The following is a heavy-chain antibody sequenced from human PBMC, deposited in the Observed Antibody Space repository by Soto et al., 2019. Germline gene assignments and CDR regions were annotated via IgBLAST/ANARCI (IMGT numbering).Heavy chain of an antibody. D-gene: IGHD2-2*01. V-gene: IGHV4-34*01. CDR2: SNPSGTT. CDR1: GGSRSAYY. Sequence: QVQLQQWGAGLLKPSETLSLTCAVYGGSRSAYYWSWIRQPPGKGLEWIGESNPSGTTNYNPSLKSRVNISVDTSKNQFSLTLSSVTAADTAVYHCALAPAAHILHWGQGTLVTVSS. CDR3: ALAPAAHILH. J-gene: IGHJ1*01.